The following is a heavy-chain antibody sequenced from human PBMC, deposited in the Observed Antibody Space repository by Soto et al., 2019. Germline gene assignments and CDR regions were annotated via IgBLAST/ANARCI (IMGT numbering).Heavy chain of an antibody. D-gene: IGHD3-22*01. V-gene: IGHV3-66*01. Sequence: ISWVRQAPGKGLEWVSVIYSGGSRYYADSVKGRFTISRDNSKNTLYLQMNSLRAEDTAVYYCARVYHDYYDSSGYGYWGQGA. CDR2: IYSGGSR. J-gene: IGHJ4*02. CDR3: ARVYHDYYDSSGYGY.